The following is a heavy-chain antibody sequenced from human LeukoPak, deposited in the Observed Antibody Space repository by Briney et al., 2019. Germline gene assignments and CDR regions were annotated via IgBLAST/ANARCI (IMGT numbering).Heavy chain of an antibody. D-gene: IGHD3-3*01. V-gene: IGHV3-48*02. CDR1: GFTFSSYS. Sequence: PGGSLRLSCAASGFTFSSYSMNWVRQAPGKGLEWVSYISSSSTIYYADSVKGRFTISRDNAKNSLYLQMNSLRDEDTAVYYCARDFKSGWYYYYGMDVWGQGTTVTVSS. J-gene: IGHJ6*02. CDR2: ISSSSTI. CDR3: ARDFKSGWYYYYGMDV.